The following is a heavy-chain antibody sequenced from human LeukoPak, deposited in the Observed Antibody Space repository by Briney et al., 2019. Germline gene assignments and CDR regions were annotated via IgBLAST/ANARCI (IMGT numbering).Heavy chain of an antibody. CDR3: VKDDGWVQYAN. CDR1: EFSVGSNY. D-gene: IGHD5-24*01. CDR2: IYSGGST. J-gene: IGHJ4*02. Sequence: GGSLRLSCAASEFSVGSNYMTWVRQAPGKGLEWVSLIYSGGSTYYADSVKGRFTISRDNSKNTLYLQMNSLRAEDTAVYYCVKDDGWVQYANWGQGTLVTVSS. V-gene: IGHV3-66*01.